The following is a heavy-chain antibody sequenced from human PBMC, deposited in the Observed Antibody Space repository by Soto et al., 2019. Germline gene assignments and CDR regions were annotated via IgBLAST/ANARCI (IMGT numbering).Heavy chain of an antibody. CDR2: ISSSGSTI. V-gene: IGHV3-11*01. CDR1: GFTFSDYY. CDR3: ARDKRYYDFWSGYRETYYGMDV. D-gene: IGHD3-3*01. J-gene: IGHJ6*02. Sequence: SGFTFSDYYMSWIRQAPGKGLEWVSYISSSGSTIYYADSVKGRFTISRDNAKNSLYLQMNSLRAEDTAVYYCARDKRYYDFWSGYRETYYGMDVWGQGTTVTVSS.